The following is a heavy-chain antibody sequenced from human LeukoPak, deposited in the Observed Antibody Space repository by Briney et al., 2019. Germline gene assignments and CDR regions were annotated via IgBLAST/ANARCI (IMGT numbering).Heavy chain of an antibody. D-gene: IGHD3-22*01. Sequence: PGGSLRLSCAASGFIIFKSWMTWVRQAPGKGLEWVAIIKQDASETYYGDSVKGRFTISRDNAKSSIYLHMRSLRVEDTAVYYCARVAGEASGYHPFDIWGQGTMVTASS. CDR3: ARVAGEASGYHPFDI. J-gene: IGHJ3*02. CDR2: IKQDASET. V-gene: IGHV3-7*03. CDR1: GFIIFKSW.